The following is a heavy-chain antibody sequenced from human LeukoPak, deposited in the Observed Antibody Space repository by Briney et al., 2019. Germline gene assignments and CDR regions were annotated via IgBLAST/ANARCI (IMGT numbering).Heavy chain of an antibody. CDR3: ARARNYYDSSDYYYEGDAFDI. CDR1: GGSISSSSYY. J-gene: IGHJ3*02. D-gene: IGHD3-22*01. Sequence: SETLSLTCTVSGGSISSSSYYWSWIRQPPGKGLEWIGYIYYSGSTNYNPSLKSRVTISVDTSKNQFSLKLSSVTAADTAVYYCARARNYYDSSDYYYEGDAFDIWGQGTMVTVSS. V-gene: IGHV4-61*01. CDR2: IYYSGST.